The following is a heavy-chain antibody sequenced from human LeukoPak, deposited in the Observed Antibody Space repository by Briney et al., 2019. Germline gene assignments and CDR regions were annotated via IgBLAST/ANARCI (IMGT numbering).Heavy chain of an antibody. CDR1: GFTFSNYA. V-gene: IGHV3-30*02. CDR2: IRNDGSDK. J-gene: IGHJ4*02. Sequence: GGSLRLSCEASGFTFSNYAMHWVRQAPGKGLEWVAFIRNDGSDKYYAVSVKGRFTISRDNSKNTLYLQMNSLRAEDTALYYCAKDRAFGQFLWGNDYWGQGTLVTVSS. D-gene: IGHD3-10*01. CDR3: AKDRAFGQFLWGNDY.